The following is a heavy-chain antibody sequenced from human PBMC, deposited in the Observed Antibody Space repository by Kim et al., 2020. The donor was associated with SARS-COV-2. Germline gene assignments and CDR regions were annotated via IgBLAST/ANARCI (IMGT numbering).Heavy chain of an antibody. CDR1: GFTFSSYA. J-gene: IGHJ6*02. Sequence: GGSLRLSCAASGFTFSSYAMHWVRQAPGKGLEWVAVISYDGSNKYYADSVKGRFTISRDNSKNTLYLQMNSLRAEDTAVYYCARDRGSGYYTNYYYGMDVWGQGTTVTVSS. V-gene: IGHV3-30-3*01. CDR2: ISYDGSNK. CDR3: ARDRGSGYYTNYYYGMDV. D-gene: IGHD3-22*01.